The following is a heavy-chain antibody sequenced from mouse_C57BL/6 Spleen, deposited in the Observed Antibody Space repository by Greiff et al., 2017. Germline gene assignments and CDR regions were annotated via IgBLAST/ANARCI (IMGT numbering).Heavy chain of an antibody. CDR1: GFSLTSYG. CDR2: IWSGGST. CDR3: ARNGGWLPPGAMDY. D-gene: IGHD2-3*01. V-gene: IGHV2-2*01. J-gene: IGHJ4*01. Sequence: VKLMESGPGLVQPSQSLSITCTVSGFSLTSYGVHWVRQSPGKGLEWLGVIWSGGSTDYNAAFISRLSISKDNSKSQVFFKMNSLQADDTAIYYCARNGGWLPPGAMDYWGQGTSVTVSS.